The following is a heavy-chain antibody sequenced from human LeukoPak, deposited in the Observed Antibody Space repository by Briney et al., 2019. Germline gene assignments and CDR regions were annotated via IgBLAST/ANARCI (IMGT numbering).Heavy chain of an antibody. CDR1: GYSISSGYH. J-gene: IGHJ3*02. D-gene: IGHD2-2*01. CDR2: IYHSGST. Sequence: ASETLSLTCAVSGYSISSGYHWGWIRQPPGKGLEWIGSIYHSGSTYYNPSLKSRVTISVDTSKNQFSLKLSSVTAADTAVYYCSSVVVVPAALVWDAFDIWGQGTMVTVSS. V-gene: IGHV4-38-2*01. CDR3: SSVVVVPAALVWDAFDI.